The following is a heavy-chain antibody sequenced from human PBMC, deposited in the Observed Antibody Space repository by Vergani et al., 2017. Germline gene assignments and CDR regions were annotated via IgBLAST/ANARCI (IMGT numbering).Heavy chain of an antibody. V-gene: IGHV3-23*01. CDR1: GFTFNHYA. CDR3: AKANPRNSGYDYLYYYHAMDV. J-gene: IGHJ6*02. Sequence: EVQLLESGGDLVQPGGSLRLSCAASGFTFNHYAMNWVRQAPGKGLEWVSGISGSGGSTYYAGSVKGRFTSSRDSSKDTLYLQINSLSAGDTAVYYFAKANPRNSGYDYLYYYHAMDVWGQGTTVTVSS. D-gene: IGHD5-12*01. CDR2: ISGSGGST.